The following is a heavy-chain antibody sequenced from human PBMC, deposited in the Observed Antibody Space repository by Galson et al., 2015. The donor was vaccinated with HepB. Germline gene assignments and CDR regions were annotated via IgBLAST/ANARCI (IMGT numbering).Heavy chain of an antibody. CDR2: ISGSGGST. J-gene: IGHJ6*02. D-gene: IGHD3-22*01. Sequence: SLRLSCAASGFTFNSHVMSWVRQAPGKGLEWVSGISGSGGSTYYADSVKGRLTISRDNSKNTLYLQMNSLRAKDTAVYYCAKDLGHRVYDDSSSSGLRRYYYYYAMDGWGQGTTVTVSS. CDR1: GFTFNSHV. CDR3: AKDLGHRVYDDSSSSGLRRYYYYYAMDG. V-gene: IGHV3-23*01.